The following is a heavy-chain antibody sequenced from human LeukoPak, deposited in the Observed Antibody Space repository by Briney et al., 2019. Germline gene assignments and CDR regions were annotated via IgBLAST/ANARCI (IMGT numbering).Heavy chain of an antibody. V-gene: IGHV3-21*01. D-gene: IGHD2-21*01. J-gene: IGHJ3*02. CDR1: GFTFSSYS. CDR2: ISSSSSYI. CDR3: AGVVVIAPYDAFDI. Sequence: PGGSLRLSCAASGFTFSSYSMNWVRQAPGKGLEWVSSISSSSSYIYYADSVKGRFTISRDNAKNSLYLQMNSLRAEHTAVYYCAGVVVIAPYDAFDIWGQGTMVTVSS.